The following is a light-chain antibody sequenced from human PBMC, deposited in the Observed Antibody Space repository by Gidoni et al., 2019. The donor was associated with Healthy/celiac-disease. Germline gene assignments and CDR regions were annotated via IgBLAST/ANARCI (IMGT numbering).Light chain of an antibody. CDR1: KLGDKY. CDR3: QAWDSSSVV. J-gene: IGLJ2*01. CDR2: QDS. V-gene: IGLV3-1*01. Sequence: SYDLTQPHSVSVSPGQTANITCSGDKLGDKYACWYQQKPGQSPVLVIYQDSKRPSGIPERFSGSNSGNTATLTISGTQAMDEADYYCQAWDSSSVVFGGGTKLTVL.